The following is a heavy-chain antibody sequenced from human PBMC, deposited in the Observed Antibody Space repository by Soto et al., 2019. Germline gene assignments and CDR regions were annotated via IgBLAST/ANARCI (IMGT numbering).Heavy chain of an antibody. J-gene: IGHJ6*02. CDR3: ARVVTTRFYYGMDV. D-gene: IGHD2-21*02. Sequence: GGSLRLSCAASGFSFRDYYMSWIRQAPGKGLEWISYSSSSGSTIYYADSVEGRFTMSRDNAKNSLYLQMNGLRAEDTAVYYCARVVTTRFYYGMDVWGQGTTVTVSS. CDR1: GFSFRDYY. V-gene: IGHV3-11*01. CDR2: SSSSGSTI.